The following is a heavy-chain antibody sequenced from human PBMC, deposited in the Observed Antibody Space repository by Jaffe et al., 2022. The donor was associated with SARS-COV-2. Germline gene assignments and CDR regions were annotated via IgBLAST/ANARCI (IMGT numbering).Heavy chain of an antibody. J-gene: IGHJ4*02. CDR2: INHSGST. D-gene: IGHD3-3*01. V-gene: IGHV4-34*01. CDR1: GGSFSGYY. CDR3: ARGDFWSGYRDY. Sequence: QVQLQQWGAGLLKPSETLSLTCAVYGGSFSGYYWSWIRQPPGKGLEWIGEINHSGSTNYNPSLKSRVTISVDTSKNQFSLKLSSVTAADTAVYYCARGDFWSGYRDYWGQGTLVTVSS.